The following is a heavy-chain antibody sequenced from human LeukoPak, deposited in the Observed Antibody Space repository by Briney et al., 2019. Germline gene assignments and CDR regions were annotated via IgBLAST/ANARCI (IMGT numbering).Heavy chain of an antibody. D-gene: IGHD3-22*01. J-gene: IGHJ5*02. CDR2: IYYSGSD. CDR3: ARRMIGIRFDP. CDR1: GGSISSSSYY. Sequence: SETLSLTCTVSGGSISSSSYYWGWIRQPPGKGLEWIASIYYSGSDHYNPSLKSRVTMSVDTSKNQFSLNLRSVTAADTAVYYCARRMIGIRFDPWGQGTLVTVSS. V-gene: IGHV4-39*01.